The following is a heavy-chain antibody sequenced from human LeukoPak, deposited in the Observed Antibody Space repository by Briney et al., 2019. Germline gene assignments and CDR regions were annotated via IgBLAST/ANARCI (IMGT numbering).Heavy chain of an antibody. D-gene: IGHD3-10*01. Sequence: GGTLRLSCAASGLTFSSYGMSWVRQAPGRGLEWVSAISTTGGTTYYADSVRGRFTISRDNAKNSLYLQMNSLRAEDTAVYYCATGGGPGWFGELFRGYFFDYWGQGTLVTVSS. V-gene: IGHV3-23*01. CDR3: ATGGGPGWFGELFRGYFFDY. CDR2: ISTTGGTT. J-gene: IGHJ4*02. CDR1: GLTFSSYG.